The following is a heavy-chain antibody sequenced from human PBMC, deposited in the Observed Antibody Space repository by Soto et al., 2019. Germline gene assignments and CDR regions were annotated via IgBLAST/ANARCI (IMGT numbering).Heavy chain of an antibody. CDR2: IFSNDEK. D-gene: IGHD6-13*01. Sequence: GSGPTCEPTETLTLTCTVSGFSLSNARMGVSWIRQPPGKALELLAHIFSNDEKSYSTSLKSRLTISKDTSKSQVVLTMTNMDPVDTATYSSARTPCLDRSRWYAHYYGMGVWGQGYTVTVSS. CDR3: ARTPCLDRSRWYAHYYGMGV. CDR1: GFSLSNARMG. V-gene: IGHV2-26*01. J-gene: IGHJ6*02.